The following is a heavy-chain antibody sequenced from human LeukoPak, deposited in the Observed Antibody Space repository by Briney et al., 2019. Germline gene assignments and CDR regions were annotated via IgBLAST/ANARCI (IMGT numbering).Heavy chain of an antibody. CDR3: AKVLDILTADYFRPDVYYFDY. D-gene: IGHD3-9*01. CDR2: IRFDGSTK. V-gene: IGHV3-30*02. J-gene: IGHJ4*02. CDR1: GFTFSSYG. Sequence: GGSLRLSCAASGFTFSSYGIHWVRQAPGKGLEWVTFIRFDGSTKYYSDSAKGRFTIPRDNSKNTVYLQMNSLRPDDTAIYYCAKVLDILTADYFRPDVYYFDYWGRGTLVTVSS.